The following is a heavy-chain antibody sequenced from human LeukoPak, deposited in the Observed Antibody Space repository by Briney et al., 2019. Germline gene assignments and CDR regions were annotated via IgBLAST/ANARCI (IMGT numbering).Heavy chain of an antibody. V-gene: IGHV3-30*02. J-gene: IGHJ4*02. D-gene: IGHD1-26*01. CDR3: ARDRPTNYFDH. CDR2: IRYDGSDT. Sequence: GGSLKLSCAASGFTFSGYGMHWVRQAPGKGLEWVAFIRYDGSDTYYADSVKGRFIISRDTPKNTLSLQMNSLKVEDTAVYYCARDRPTNYFDHWGQGTLVTVSS. CDR1: GFTFSGYG.